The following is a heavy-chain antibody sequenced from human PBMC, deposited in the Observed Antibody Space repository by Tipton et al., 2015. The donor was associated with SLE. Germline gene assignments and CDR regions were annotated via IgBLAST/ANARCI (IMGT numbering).Heavy chain of an antibody. CDR3: ARTYYDLLSCYLGAFDI. J-gene: IGHJ3*02. CDR1: GFTFSRYW. CDR2: INTDGSST. D-gene: IGHD3-3*01. Sequence: SLRLSCAASGFTFSRYWMHWVRQAPGKGLVWVTRINTDGSSTSYADSVKGRFIISRDNAKNTLYLQMNSLRAEDTAVYYCARTYYDLLSCYLGAFDIWGQGTIVSVSS. V-gene: IGHV3-74*01.